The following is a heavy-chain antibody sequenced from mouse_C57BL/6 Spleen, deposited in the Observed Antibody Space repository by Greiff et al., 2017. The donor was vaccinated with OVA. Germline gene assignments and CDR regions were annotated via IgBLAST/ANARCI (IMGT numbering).Heavy chain of an antibody. J-gene: IGHJ3*01. V-gene: IGHV1-55*01. CDR3: ARRFWFAY. Sequence: QVQLQQPGAELVKPGASVKMSCKASGYTFTSYWITWVKQRPGQGLEWIGDIYPGTGSTNYNEKFKSKATLTVETSSSTAYMQLSILTSEASAVYYCARRFWFAYWGQGTLVTVSA. CDR1: GYTFTSYW. CDR2: IYPGTGST.